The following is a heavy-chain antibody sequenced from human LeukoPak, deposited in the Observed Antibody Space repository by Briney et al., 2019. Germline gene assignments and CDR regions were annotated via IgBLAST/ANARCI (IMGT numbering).Heavy chain of an antibody. Sequence: SETLSLTCAVSGYSISSGYYWGWIRQPPGKGLEWIGSIYHSGSTYYNPSLKSRVTISVDTSKNQFSLKLSSVPAADTAVYYCARPHAVDFWSGYSSWYFDLWGRGTLVTVSS. J-gene: IGHJ2*01. CDR1: GYSISSGYY. CDR2: IYHSGST. D-gene: IGHD3-3*01. CDR3: ARPHAVDFWSGYSSWYFDL. V-gene: IGHV4-38-2*01.